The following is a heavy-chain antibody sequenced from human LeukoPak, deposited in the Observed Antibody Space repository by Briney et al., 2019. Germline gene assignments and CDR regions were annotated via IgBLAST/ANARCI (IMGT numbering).Heavy chain of an antibody. CDR2: NYYSGST. J-gene: IGHJ3*02. V-gene: IGHV4-39*01. D-gene: IGHD3-16*01. CDR3: ARHGGYAFDI. Sequence: PSETLSLTCTVSGGSISSSSYYWGWIRQPPGKGLEWIGSNYYSGSTYYNPSLKSRVTISVDTSKNQFSLKLSSVTAADTAVYYCARHGGYAFDIWGQGTMVTVSS. CDR1: GGSISSSSYY.